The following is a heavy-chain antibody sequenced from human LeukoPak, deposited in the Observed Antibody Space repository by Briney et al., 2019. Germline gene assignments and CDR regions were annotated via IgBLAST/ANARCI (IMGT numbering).Heavy chain of an antibody. CDR3: ARGGGDWGFHQSDY. V-gene: IGHV4-61*02. Sequence: PSETLSLTCTVSGGSFSSGSYYWRWIRQPAGKGLEWIGRIYTIGSTNYNPSLKSRVTISVDTSKNPFSLKLSSVTAADTAVYYCARGGGDWGFHQSDYWGQGTLVTVSS. CDR2: IYTIGST. D-gene: IGHD2-21*01. CDR1: GGSFSSGSYY. J-gene: IGHJ4*02.